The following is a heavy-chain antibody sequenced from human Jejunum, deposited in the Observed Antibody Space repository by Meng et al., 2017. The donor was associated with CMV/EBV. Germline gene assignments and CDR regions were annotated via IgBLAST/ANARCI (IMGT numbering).Heavy chain of an antibody. CDR3: ANDITGNTYAYDS. CDR1: GGTLSSYV. CDR2: IIPIIGRP. D-gene: IGHD1-20*01. J-gene: IGHJ5*01. V-gene: IGHV1-69*04. Sequence: ASGGTLSSYVISWVRQAPGQGLEWMGRIIPIIGRPHHAQRFQDRVSITADKATSTVYMELKTLTSEDTAVYFCANDITGNTYAYDSWGQGTLVTVSS.